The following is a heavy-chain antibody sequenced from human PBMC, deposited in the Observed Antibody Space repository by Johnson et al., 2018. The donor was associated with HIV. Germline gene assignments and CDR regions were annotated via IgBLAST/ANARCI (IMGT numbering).Heavy chain of an antibody. CDR3: ARAWGDLAPDAFDI. CDR1: GFTISTFW. D-gene: IGHD7-27*01. V-gene: IGHV3-74*02. Sequence: VQLVESGGALVQPGGSLRLSCEVSGFTISTFWMHWVRQVPGKGLMWVSRISGDGSSSSYADSVKGRFTISRDNSKNTLFLQMNSLRAGDTAVYYCARAWGDLAPDAFDIWGLGTMVTVSS. J-gene: IGHJ3*02. CDR2: ISGDGSSS.